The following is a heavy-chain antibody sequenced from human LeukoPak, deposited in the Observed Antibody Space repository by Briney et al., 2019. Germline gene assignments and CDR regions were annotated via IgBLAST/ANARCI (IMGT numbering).Heavy chain of an antibody. CDR2: ISGSGGST. Sequence: TGGSLRLSCAASGFTFSSYWMSWVRQAPGKGLEWVSAISGSGGSTYYADSVKGRFTISRDNSKNTLYLQMNSLRAEDTAVYYCAKEPNQATVSHCDYWGQGTLVTVSS. CDR1: GFTFSSYW. D-gene: IGHD4-17*01. J-gene: IGHJ4*02. V-gene: IGHV3-23*01. CDR3: AKEPNQATVSHCDY.